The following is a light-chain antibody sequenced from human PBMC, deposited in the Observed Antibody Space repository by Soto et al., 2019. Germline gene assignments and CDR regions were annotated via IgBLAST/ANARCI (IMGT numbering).Light chain of an antibody. Sequence: EIVLTQSPGTLSLSPGERATLSCRASQSVSSSYLAWYQQKPGQAPRLLIYGASSRATGIPDRFSGSGSGTDFTITISRLEREDFAVYYCQQYGSSPEITFGPGTKVDIK. CDR3: QQYGSSPEIT. CDR1: QSVSSSY. V-gene: IGKV3-20*01. CDR2: GAS. J-gene: IGKJ3*01.